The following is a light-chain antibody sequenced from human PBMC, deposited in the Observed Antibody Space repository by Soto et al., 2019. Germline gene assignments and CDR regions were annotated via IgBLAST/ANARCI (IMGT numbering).Light chain of an antibody. CDR3: QQYNNWPWT. Sequence: EIVMTQSPATLSVSPGERATLSCRASQSVSSNLAWYQQKPGQAPRLLIYGASTRATSFPARFSGSGSGTDFTLTISSLQSEDFAVYYCQQYNNWPWTFGQGTKVDIK. J-gene: IGKJ1*01. V-gene: IGKV3-15*01. CDR2: GAS. CDR1: QSVSSN.